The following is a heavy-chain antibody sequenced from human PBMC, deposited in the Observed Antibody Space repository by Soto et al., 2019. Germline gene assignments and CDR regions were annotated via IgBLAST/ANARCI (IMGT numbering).Heavy chain of an antibody. D-gene: IGHD2-2*01. V-gene: IGHV3-21*01. CDR1: GFTFSSYS. J-gene: IGHJ4*02. CDR2: ISSSGNYI. CDR3: ARDLGPRTSCYDY. Sequence: PGGSLRLSCAASGFTFSSYSMNWVRQAPGKGLEWVSSISSSGNYIYYPDSLKGRFTISRDNAKNSLYLQMNSLRAEDTAVYYCARDLGPRTSCYDYWGQGTLVTVS.